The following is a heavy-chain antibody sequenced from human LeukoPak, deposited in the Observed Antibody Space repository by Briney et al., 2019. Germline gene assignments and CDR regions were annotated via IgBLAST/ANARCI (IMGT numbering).Heavy chain of an antibody. Sequence: GGSLRLSCVASGFTFRSYAMHWVRQAPGKGLEWVAFIRYEGSNKEYAVSVKGRFTVSRDNSKNTMYVQMNGLRPEDTAIYYCVNDEGATSPDYWGQGTLVTVSS. V-gene: IGHV3-30*02. CDR3: VNDEGATSPDY. CDR1: GFTFRSYA. J-gene: IGHJ4*02. CDR2: IRYEGSNK. D-gene: IGHD1-1*01.